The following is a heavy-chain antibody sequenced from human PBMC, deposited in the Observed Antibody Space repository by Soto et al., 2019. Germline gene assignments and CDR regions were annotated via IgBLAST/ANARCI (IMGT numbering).Heavy chain of an antibody. J-gene: IGHJ3*02. CDR2: IFSNDEK. CDR3: ARCDYGDYGAFDI. Sequence: QVTLKESGPVLVKPTETLTLTCTVSGFSLSNARMGVSWISQPPGKALEWLAHIFSNDEKSYSTSLKSRLTISNDTSKSQVVLTMTNMDPVDTATSYCARCDYGDYGAFDIWGQGTMVTVSS. V-gene: IGHV2-26*01. D-gene: IGHD4-17*01. CDR1: GFSLSNARMG.